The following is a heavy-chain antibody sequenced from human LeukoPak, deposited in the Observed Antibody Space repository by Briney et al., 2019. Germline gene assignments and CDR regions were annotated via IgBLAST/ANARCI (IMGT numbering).Heavy chain of an antibody. D-gene: IGHD3-10*01. CDR1: GYTFTSYG. CDR3: ARGHSITMVRGTPVDY. V-gene: IGHV1-18*01. Sequence: ASVKVSCKASGYTFTSYGISWVRQAPGQGLEWMGWISAYNGNTNYAQKLQGRVTMTADTSTSTAYMELRSQRSDDTAVYYCARGHSITMVRGTPVDYWGQGTLVTVSS. CDR2: ISAYNGNT. J-gene: IGHJ4*02.